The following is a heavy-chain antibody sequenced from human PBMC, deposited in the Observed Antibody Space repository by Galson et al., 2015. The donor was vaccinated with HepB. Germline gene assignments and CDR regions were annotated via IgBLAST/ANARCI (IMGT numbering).Heavy chain of an antibody. CDR2: IDPSDSYT. J-gene: IGHJ1*01. Sequence: QSGAEVKKPGESLRISCKGSGYSFTSYWISWVRQMPGKGLEWMGRIDPSDSYTNYSPSFQGHVTISADKSISTAYLQWSSLKASDTAMYYCARRRRFLEWDGDFQHWGQGTLVTVSS. D-gene: IGHD3-3*01. CDR1: GYSFTSYW. V-gene: IGHV5-10-1*01. CDR3: ARRRRFLEWDGDFQH.